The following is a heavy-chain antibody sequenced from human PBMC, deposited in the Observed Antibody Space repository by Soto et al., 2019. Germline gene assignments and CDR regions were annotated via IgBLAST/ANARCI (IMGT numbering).Heavy chain of an antibody. V-gene: IGHV1-69*13. CDR2: IIPIFGTA. CDR3: ATYDSSGYYLYYYYGMDV. CDR1: GGTFSSYA. Sequence: ASVKVSCKASGGTFSSYAISWVRQAPGQGLEWMGGIIPIFGTANYAQKFQGRVTITADESTSTAYMELSSLRSEDTAVYYCATYDSSGYYLYYYYGMDVWGQGTTVTVSS. J-gene: IGHJ6*02. D-gene: IGHD3-22*01.